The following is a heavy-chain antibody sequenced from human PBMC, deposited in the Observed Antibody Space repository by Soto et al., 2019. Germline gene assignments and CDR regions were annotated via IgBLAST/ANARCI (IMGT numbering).Heavy chain of an antibody. J-gene: IGHJ4*02. CDR3: AKAGDQQLVPLY. D-gene: IGHD6-13*01. Sequence: GGSLRLSGAASGFTFSSYAMSWVRQAPGKGLEWVSAISGSGGSTYYADSVKGRFTISRDNSKNTLYLQMNSLRAEDTAVYYCAKAGDQQLVPLYWGQGTLVTVSS. V-gene: IGHV3-23*01. CDR2: ISGSGGST. CDR1: GFTFSSYA.